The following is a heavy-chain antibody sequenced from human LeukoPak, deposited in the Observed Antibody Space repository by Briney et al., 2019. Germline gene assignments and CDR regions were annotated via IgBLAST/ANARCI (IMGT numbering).Heavy chain of an antibody. Sequence: GGSLRLSCAASGFTFSSYAMHWVRQAPGKGLEWVAVISYDGSNKYYADSVKGRFTISRDNSKNTLYLQMNSLRAEDTAVYYCARGPIYYDSSGYYDYWGQGTLVTVSS. CDR2: ISYDGSNK. CDR1: GFTFSSYA. J-gene: IGHJ4*02. D-gene: IGHD3-22*01. V-gene: IGHV3-30-3*01. CDR3: ARGPIYYDSSGYYDY.